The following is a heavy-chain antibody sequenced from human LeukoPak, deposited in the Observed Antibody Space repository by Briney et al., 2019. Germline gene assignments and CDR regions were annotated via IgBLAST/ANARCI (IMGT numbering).Heavy chain of an antibody. Sequence: PSETLSLTCTVSGGSVSSNNYYWSWIRQPPGRGLEWIGYIYYSGTTRYNPSLRSRVTIPVDTSKNQFSLILTSVTAADTAVYYCARGGYYDKEAFDIWGQGTMVTVSS. CDR1: GGSVSSNNYY. CDR2: IYYSGTT. V-gene: IGHV4-61*01. D-gene: IGHD3-22*01. CDR3: ARGGYYDKEAFDI. J-gene: IGHJ3*02.